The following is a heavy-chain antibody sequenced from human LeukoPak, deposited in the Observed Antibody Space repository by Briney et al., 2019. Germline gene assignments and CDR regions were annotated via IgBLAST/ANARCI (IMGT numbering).Heavy chain of an antibody. Sequence: GGSLRLSCAASGFTVSSNYMSWVRQAPGKGLEWVSAISGSGGSTYYADSVKGRFTISRDNSKNTLYLQMNSLRAEDTAVYYCAKDLVGATFTWGQGTLVTVS. CDR3: AKDLVGATFT. D-gene: IGHD1-26*01. CDR2: ISGSGGST. J-gene: IGHJ5*02. V-gene: IGHV3-23*01. CDR1: GFTVSSNY.